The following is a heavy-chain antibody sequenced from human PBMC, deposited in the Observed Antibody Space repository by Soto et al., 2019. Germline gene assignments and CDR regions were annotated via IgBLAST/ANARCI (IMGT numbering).Heavy chain of an antibody. D-gene: IGHD3-3*01. CDR1: GFTFSSYA. CDR3: AKSIRTYYYFWSGYYPAETDGMDV. CDR2: ISGSGGST. Sequence: PGGSLRLSCAASGFTFSSYAMSWVRQAPGKGLEWVSAISGSGGSTYYADSVKGRFTISRDNSKNTLYLQMNSLRAEDTAVYYCAKSIRTYYYFWSGYYPAETDGMDVWGQGTTVTVSS. J-gene: IGHJ6*02. V-gene: IGHV3-23*01.